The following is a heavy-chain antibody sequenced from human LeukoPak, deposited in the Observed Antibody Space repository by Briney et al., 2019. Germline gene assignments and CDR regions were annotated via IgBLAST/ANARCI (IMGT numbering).Heavy chain of an antibody. D-gene: IGHD6-19*01. CDR2: FNPNSGDT. V-gene: IGHV1-2*02. CDR3: ARVGSSGWYVHPTLDY. CDR1: GYTFTGYY. Sequence: GASVKVSCKASGYTFTGYYMHWVRQAPGQGLEWMGWFNPNSGDTNYAQKFQGRVTVTRDTSISTAYMELSRLRSDDTAVYYCARVGSSGWYVHPTLDYWGQGTLLTVSS. J-gene: IGHJ4*02.